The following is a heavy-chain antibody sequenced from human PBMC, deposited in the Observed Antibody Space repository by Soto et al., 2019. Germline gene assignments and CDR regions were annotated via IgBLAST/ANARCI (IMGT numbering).Heavy chain of an antibody. D-gene: IGHD1-26*01. CDR1: GGSISSGGYY. CDR2: INYIGSA. J-gene: IGHJ5*02. V-gene: IGHV4-31*03. CDR3: ASVLLVGPTDYPS. Sequence: QVQLQESGPGLVKPSQTLSLTCTVSGGSISSGGYYWSWIRQHPGKGLEWIGYINYIGSAYYHPSHNRRVTISVDTSRNQFSPKLTSVTAADTAVYYCASVLLVGPTDYPSWGQGTLVTVSS.